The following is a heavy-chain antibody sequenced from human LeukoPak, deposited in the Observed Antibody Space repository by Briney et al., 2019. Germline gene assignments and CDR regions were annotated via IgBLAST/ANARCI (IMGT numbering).Heavy chain of an antibody. CDR2: ISGSGAST. V-gene: IGHV3-23*01. D-gene: IGHD1-26*01. J-gene: IGHJ4*02. Sequence: GGSLRLSCLTSGFTLSTNAMSWVRQAPGKGLEWISGISGSGASTYYADSVKGRFTISRDDSRNTLYLQMSSLRGDDTAVYYCAKDVGKWESLHFFDYWGQGTLVTVSS. CDR3: AKDVGKWESLHFFDY. CDR1: GFTLSTNA.